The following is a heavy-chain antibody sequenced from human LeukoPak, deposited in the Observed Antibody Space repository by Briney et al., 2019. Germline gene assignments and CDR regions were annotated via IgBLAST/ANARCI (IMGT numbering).Heavy chain of an antibody. V-gene: IGHV3-23*01. J-gene: IGHJ6*02. CDR1: GFTFSSYA. D-gene: IGHD1-14*01. CDR3: ARGGEPYYYYGMDV. CDR2: INSSGGST. Sequence: PGGSLRLSCAASGFTFSSYAMSWVRQAPGKGLEWVSVINSSGGSTYYADSVKGRFTISRDKSKNTLYLQMNSLRAEDTAVYYCARGGEPYYYYGMDVWGQGTTVTVSS.